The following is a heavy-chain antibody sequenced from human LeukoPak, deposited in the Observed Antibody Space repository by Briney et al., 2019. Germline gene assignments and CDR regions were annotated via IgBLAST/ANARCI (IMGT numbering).Heavy chain of an antibody. Sequence: PSETLSLTCTVSGGSISSYYWSWIRQPPGKGLEWIGYIYYSGSTNYNPSLKSRVTISVDTSKNQFSLKLSSVTAADTAVYYCARDRAHSGSYSNWFDPWGQGTLVTVSS. CDR2: IYYSGST. J-gene: IGHJ5*02. D-gene: IGHD1-26*01. V-gene: IGHV4-59*01. CDR1: GGSISSYY. CDR3: ARDRAHSGSYSNWFDP.